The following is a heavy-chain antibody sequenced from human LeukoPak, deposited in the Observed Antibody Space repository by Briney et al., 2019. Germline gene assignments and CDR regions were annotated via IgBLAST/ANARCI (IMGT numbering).Heavy chain of an antibody. CDR1: GYTFTGYY. V-gene: IGHV1-2*02. J-gene: IGHJ4*02. Sequence: ASVKVSCKASGYTFTGYYMHWVRQAPGQGLEWMGWINPNSGGTNYAQKFQGRVTMTRDTSISTAYMELSRLRSDDTAVYYCARTIFGVVRPFDYWGQGTLVTVSS. CDR3: ARTIFGVVRPFDY. CDR2: INPNSGGT. D-gene: IGHD3-3*01.